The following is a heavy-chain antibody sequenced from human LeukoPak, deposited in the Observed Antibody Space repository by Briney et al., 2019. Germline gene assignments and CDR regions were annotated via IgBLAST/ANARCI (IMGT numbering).Heavy chain of an antibody. V-gene: IGHV4-34*01. D-gene: IGHD3-22*01. J-gene: IGHJ5*02. CDR2: ISHSGST. Sequence: SETLFLTCAVYGGSFSGYYWSWIRQPPGKGLEWIGEISHSGSTNYNPSLKSRVTISVDTSKNQFSLKLSSVTAADTAVYYCARGGKDTMIVVVNNWFDPWGQGTLVTVSS. CDR1: GGSFSGYY. CDR3: ARGGKDTMIVVVNNWFDP.